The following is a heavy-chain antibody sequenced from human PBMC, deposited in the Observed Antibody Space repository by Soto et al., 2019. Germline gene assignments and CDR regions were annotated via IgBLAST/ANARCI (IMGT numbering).Heavy chain of an antibody. D-gene: IGHD3-22*01. V-gene: IGHV1-18*01. CDR3: ARGYYYDSSGYYYFFFPPPTSYGMDV. Sequence: ASVKVSCKASGYTFTSYGISWVRQAPGQGLEWMGWISAYNGNTNYAQKLQGRVTMTTDTSTSTAYMELRSLRSDDTAVYYCARGYYYDSSGYYYFFFPPPTSYGMDVWGQGTTVTVSS. J-gene: IGHJ6*02. CDR2: ISAYNGNT. CDR1: GYTFTSYG.